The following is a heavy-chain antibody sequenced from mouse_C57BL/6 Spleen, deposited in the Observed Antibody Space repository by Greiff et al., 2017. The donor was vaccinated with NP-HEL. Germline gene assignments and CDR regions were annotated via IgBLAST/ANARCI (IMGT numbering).Heavy chain of an antibody. Sequence: VQLQQPGAELVMPGASVKLSCKASGYTFTSYWMHWVKQRPGQGLEWIGEIDPSDSYTNYNQKFKGKSTLTVDKSSSTAYMQLSSLTSEDSAVYYCARGQLGRGYFDYWGQGTTLTVSS. J-gene: IGHJ2*01. CDR3: ARGQLGRGYFDY. D-gene: IGHD4-1*02. V-gene: IGHV1-69*01. CDR1: GYTFTSYW. CDR2: IDPSDSYT.